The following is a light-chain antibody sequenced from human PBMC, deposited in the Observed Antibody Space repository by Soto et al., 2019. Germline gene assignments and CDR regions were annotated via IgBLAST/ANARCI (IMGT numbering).Light chain of an antibody. Sequence: EIVLTQSPGTLSLSPGERATFSCRASQSVASRNLAWYQQRSGQAPRLLIYGTSSRAIHTPDRFSGSGSGTDFTLTISDLEPEDFAVYFCQHFGNSLWTVGQGTKVDSK. J-gene: IGKJ1*01. CDR2: GTS. V-gene: IGKV3-20*01. CDR1: QSVASRN. CDR3: QHFGNSLWT.